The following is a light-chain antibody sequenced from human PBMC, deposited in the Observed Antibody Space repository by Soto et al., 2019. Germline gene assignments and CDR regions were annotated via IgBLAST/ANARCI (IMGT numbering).Light chain of an antibody. J-gene: IGKJ1*01. Sequence: EIVLTQSPATLSLSPGERATLSCGASQSVSSYLAWYQQKPGQAPRLLIYAASNRATGIPARFSGSGSGTDFTLTISSLEPEDFAVYYCQQYNKWPPWTFGQGTKVEIK. CDR1: QSVSSY. CDR3: QQYNKWPPWT. CDR2: AAS. V-gene: IGKV3-11*01.